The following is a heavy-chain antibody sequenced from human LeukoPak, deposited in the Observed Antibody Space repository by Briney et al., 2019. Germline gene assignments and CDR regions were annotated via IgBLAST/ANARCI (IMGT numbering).Heavy chain of an antibody. V-gene: IGHV3-23*01. CDR1: GFTFSSYG. CDR2: ISGSGGST. J-gene: IGHJ4*02. Sequence: PGGSLRLSCAASGFTFSSYGMSWVRQAPGKGLEWVSAISGSGGSTYYADSVKGRFTISRDNSKNTLYLQMNSLRAEDTAVYYCAKEARKTWIQLWLPPGIDYWGQGTLVTVSS. D-gene: IGHD5-18*01. CDR3: AKEARKTWIQLWLPPGIDY.